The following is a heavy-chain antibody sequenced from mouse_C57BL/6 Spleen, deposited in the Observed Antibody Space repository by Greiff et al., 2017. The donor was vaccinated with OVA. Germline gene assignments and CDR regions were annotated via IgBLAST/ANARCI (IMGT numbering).Heavy chain of an antibody. V-gene: IGHV1-50*01. CDR2: IDPSDSYT. CDR3: ARRGTFLSPNFDV. Sequence: QVQLQQPGAELVKPGASVKLSCKASGYTFTSYWMQWVKQRPGQGLEWIGEIDPSDSYTNYNQKFKGKATLTVDPSSSTAYMQLSSLTSEDSAVYYCARRGTFLSPNFDVWGTGTTVTVSS. D-gene: IGHD2-3*01. CDR1: GYTFTSYW. J-gene: IGHJ1*03.